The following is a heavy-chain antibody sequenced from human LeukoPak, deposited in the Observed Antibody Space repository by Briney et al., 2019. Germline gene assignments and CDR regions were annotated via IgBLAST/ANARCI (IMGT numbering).Heavy chain of an antibody. Sequence: ASVTVSCKVSRCTLTELSMHWVRQAPGTGLAWMGGFDPEDGETIYAQKFQRRVTMTEDTSTDTAYMELSSLRSEDTAVYYCATALRYCTNGVCYTPNPHFDYWGQGTLVTVSS. J-gene: IGHJ4*02. D-gene: IGHD2-8*01. CDR3: ATALRYCTNGVCYTPNPHFDY. CDR1: RCTLTELS. CDR2: FDPEDGET. V-gene: IGHV1-24*01.